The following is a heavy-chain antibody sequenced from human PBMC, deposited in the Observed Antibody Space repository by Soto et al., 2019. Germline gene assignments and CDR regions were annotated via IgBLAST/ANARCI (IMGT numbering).Heavy chain of an antibody. V-gene: IGHV1-18*04. J-gene: IGHJ5*02. D-gene: IGHD4-17*01. CDR1: ASTFTGYT. Sequence: ASVKVSCKASASTFTGYTINWVRQAPGQGLEWMGWIGTFNGNTKYAGNFEGRVTMTTNTSTTTAYMELTSLTFDDTAVYFCARGTVTSGRWFGPWGQGTLVTVSS. CDR2: IGTFNGNT. CDR3: ARGTVTSGRWFGP.